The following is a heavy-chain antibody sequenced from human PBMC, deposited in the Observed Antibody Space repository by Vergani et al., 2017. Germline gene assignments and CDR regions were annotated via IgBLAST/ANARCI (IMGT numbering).Heavy chain of an antibody. V-gene: IGHV1-69*13. CDR3: ATTGRIVGATRAFDI. Sequence: QVQLVQSGDEVKKPGSSVKVSCKASGGTLSSYAISWVRQAPGQGLEWMGRIIAIFGTANYAQKFQGRVPITADESTSTAYMELSSRRSEDTAVYYCATTGRIVGATRAFDIWGQGTMVTVSS. CDR1: GGTLSSYA. J-gene: IGHJ3*02. D-gene: IGHD1-26*01. CDR2: IIAIFGTA.